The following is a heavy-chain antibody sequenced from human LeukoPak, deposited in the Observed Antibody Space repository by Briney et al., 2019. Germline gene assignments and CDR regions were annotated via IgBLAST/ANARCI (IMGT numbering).Heavy chain of an antibody. CDR1: GDSISTYY. CDR3: AGGPTSSFDY. D-gene: IGHD2-2*01. CDR2: LYYTGST. V-gene: IGHV4-59*08. Sequence: ETLPLTCTVSGDSISTYYWSWIRQPPGKGLEWIGYLYYTGSTNYNPSLKSRVTISVDRSKKQFSLKVSSVTAADTAVYYCAGGPTSSFDYWGQGTLVTVSS. J-gene: IGHJ4*02.